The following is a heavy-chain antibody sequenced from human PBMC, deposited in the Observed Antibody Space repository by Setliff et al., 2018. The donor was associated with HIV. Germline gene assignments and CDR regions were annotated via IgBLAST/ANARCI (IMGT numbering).Heavy chain of an antibody. CDR3: SRPHTIAGNNRGFDY. V-gene: IGHV3-11*01. D-gene: IGHD3-10*01. J-gene: IGHJ4*01. CDR1: GFTFGDYH. Sequence: GGSLRLSCVASGFTFGDYHMGWFRQAPGKGLEWVSYITNGGGSKFYADSVKGRFTISRDNALNSLYLQLNSLGAEDTGVYYCSRPHTIAGNNRGFDYWGHGTLVTVSS. CDR2: ITNGGGSK.